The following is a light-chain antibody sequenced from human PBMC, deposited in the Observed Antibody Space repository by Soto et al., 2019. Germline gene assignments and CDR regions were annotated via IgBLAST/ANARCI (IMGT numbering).Light chain of an antibody. CDR2: WAP. CDR3: QQYYTNALT. J-gene: IGKJ4*01. CDR1: QSVLYSSNNKNY. Sequence: DIVMTQSPDSLAVSLGERATINCKSSQSVLYSSNNKNYLAWYQQKPGQPPKLLIYWAPTRESGVPDRFSGSGSGTDFTLTISSLQAEDVAVYYCQQYYTNALTFGGGTKVGVK. V-gene: IGKV4-1*01.